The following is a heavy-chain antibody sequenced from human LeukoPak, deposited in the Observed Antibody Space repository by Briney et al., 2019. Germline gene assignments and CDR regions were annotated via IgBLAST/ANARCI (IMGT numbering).Heavy chain of an antibody. CDR2: ITGDGVTT. J-gene: IGHJ4*02. CDR1: GFLFSSSA. V-gene: IGHV3-23*01. Sequence: GGSLRLSFAASGFLFSSSAMRWVRQTAANGREGVASITGDGVTTYYADTVKGRFTISRDNSKNILFLQTNSLGAEDSASYFCAKERRRVDTSMIRSYYFDYWGQGTPVTVSS. D-gene: IGHD3-16*01. CDR3: AKERRRVDTSMIRSYYFDY.